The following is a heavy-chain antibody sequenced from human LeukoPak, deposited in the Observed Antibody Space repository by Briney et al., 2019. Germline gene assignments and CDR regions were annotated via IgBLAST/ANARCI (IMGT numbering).Heavy chain of an antibody. Sequence: ASVKVSCKASGYTFTSYYMHWVRQAPGQGLEWMGIINPSGGSTSYAQKFQGRVTMTRGTSTSTVYMELSSLRSEDTAVYYCARDPNVVVTAGRDYYFDYWGQGTLVTVSS. J-gene: IGHJ4*02. D-gene: IGHD2-21*02. CDR3: ARDPNVVVTAGRDYYFDY. CDR1: GYTFTSYY. V-gene: IGHV1-46*01. CDR2: INPSGGST.